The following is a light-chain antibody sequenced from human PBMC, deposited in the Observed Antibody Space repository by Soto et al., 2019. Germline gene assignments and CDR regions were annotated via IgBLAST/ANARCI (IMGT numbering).Light chain of an antibody. CDR2: EVT. Sequence: QSALTQPPSASGSLGQSVTISCTGTSSDVGGYNYVSWHQQHPGKAPKVMIYEVTKRPPGVPDRFSSSKSGNTASLTVSGLQPDDEADYYCSSFAGGGNPVLLGGGTKLTVL. CDR1: SSDVGGYNY. V-gene: IGLV2-8*01. CDR3: SSFAGGGNPVL. J-gene: IGLJ2*01.